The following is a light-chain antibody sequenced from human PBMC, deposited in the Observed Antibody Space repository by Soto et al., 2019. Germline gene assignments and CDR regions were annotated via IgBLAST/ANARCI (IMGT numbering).Light chain of an antibody. CDR2: GAS. Sequence: EVVMTQSPATVSVSPGEGVTLSCRASQTISNDLAWYQQKPGQAPRLLIYGASTRATGVPARFSGGGSGTEFTLTISSLQSEDFAFYYCQQNNKWPPVTFGGGTKADIK. CDR3: QQNNKWPPVT. J-gene: IGKJ4*01. V-gene: IGKV3-15*01. CDR1: QTISND.